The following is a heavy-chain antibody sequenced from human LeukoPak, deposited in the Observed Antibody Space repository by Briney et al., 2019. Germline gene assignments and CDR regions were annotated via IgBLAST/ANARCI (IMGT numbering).Heavy chain of an antibody. J-gene: IGHJ3*02. Sequence: PSETLSLTCAVYGGSFSGYYWSWIRQPPGKGLEWIGEINPSGSTNYNPSLKSRVTISVDTSKNQFSLKLSSVTAADTAVYYCARTYSSSWYESPHYACDIWGQGTMVTVSS. CDR2: INPSGST. D-gene: IGHD6-13*01. CDR3: ARTYSSSWYESPHYACDI. V-gene: IGHV4-34*01. CDR1: GGSFSGYY.